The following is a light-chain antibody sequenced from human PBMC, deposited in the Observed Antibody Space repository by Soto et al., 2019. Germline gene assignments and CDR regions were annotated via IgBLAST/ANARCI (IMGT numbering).Light chain of an antibody. CDR2: EVS. CDR3: TSFTSTTTLGI. CDR1: SSDIGAYNY. V-gene: IGLV2-14*01. J-gene: IGLJ2*01. Sequence: QSVLTQPPSASGTPGQRVTISCSGSSSDIGAYNYVSWYQQRPGRAPKLMIYEVSNRPSGVSVRFSGSKSDNTASLTISGLQAEDEADYYCTSFTSTTTLGIFGGGTKLTVL.